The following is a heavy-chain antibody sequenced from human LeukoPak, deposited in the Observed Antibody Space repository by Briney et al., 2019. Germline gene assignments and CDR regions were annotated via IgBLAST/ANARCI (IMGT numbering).Heavy chain of an antibody. CDR3: AKDGGSSWYDGFLDY. CDR1: GFTFSSYG. CDR2: ISYDGSNK. Sequence: PGGSLRLSCAASGFTFSSYGMHWVRQAPGKGLEWVAVISYDGSNKYYADSVKGRFTISRDNSKNTLYLQMNSLRGEDTAVYYCAKDGGSSWYDGFLDYWGQGTLVTVSS. D-gene: IGHD6-13*01. J-gene: IGHJ4*02. V-gene: IGHV3-30*18.